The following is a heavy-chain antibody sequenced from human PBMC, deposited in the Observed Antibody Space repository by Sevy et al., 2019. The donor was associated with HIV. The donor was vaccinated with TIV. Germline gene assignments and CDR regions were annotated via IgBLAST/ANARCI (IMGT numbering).Heavy chain of an antibody. CDR2: ISGSSSAI. Sequence: GGSLRLSCAASGFTFSDYYMSWIRQAPGKGLEWISYISGSSSAIVYADSVKGRFAISRNNAKNSLYLHMDNLRAEDTAVYYCVGRPYSSAYSWSYHLDYWGQGTLVTVSS. CDR3: VGRPYSSAYSWSYHLDY. V-gene: IGHV3-11*01. CDR1: GFTFSDYY. J-gene: IGHJ4*02. D-gene: IGHD3-16*01.